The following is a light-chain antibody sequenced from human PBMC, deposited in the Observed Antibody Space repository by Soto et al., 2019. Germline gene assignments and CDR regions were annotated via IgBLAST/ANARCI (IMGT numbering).Light chain of an antibody. CDR1: SSDVCDYNY. J-gene: IGLJ1*01. CDR2: EVS. CDR3: SSYTGNSTLYV. Sequence: QSALTQPASVSVSPGQSITIACTGTSSDVCDYNYVSWYQQHPGKAPKLMIYEVSNRPSWVSIRFSGSKSGNTAALTLSGLQAEAEGDYYCSSYTGNSTLYVFGAGTKVTVL. V-gene: IGLV2-14*01.